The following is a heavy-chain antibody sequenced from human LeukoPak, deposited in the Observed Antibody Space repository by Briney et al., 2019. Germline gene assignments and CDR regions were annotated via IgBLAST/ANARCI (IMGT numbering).Heavy chain of an antibody. J-gene: IGHJ4*02. V-gene: IGHV3-23*01. CDR2: ISGSGIST. CDR3: ARGASSSAKHAAIYY. D-gene: IGHD6-25*01. CDR1: GFTFSSYA. Sequence: PGGSLRLSCAASGFTFSSYAMIWVRQAPGKGLEWVSDISGSGISTYYADSVKGRFTISRDNSKNTLYLQMNSLRAEDTAVYYCARGASSSAKHAAIYYWGQGTLVTVSS.